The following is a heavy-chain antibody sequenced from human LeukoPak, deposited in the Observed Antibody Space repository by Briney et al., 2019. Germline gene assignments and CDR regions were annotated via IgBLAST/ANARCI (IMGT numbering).Heavy chain of an antibody. D-gene: IGHD3-10*01. J-gene: IGHJ4*02. CDR1: GFTFSSYS. V-gene: IGHV3-48*02. CDR2: ISSSSTI. CDR3: ARVALLWFGEGQYYFDY. Sequence: GGSLRLSCAASGFTFSSYSMNWVRQAPGKGLEWVSYISSSSTIYYADSVKGRFTISRDNAKNSLYLQMNSLRDEDTAVYYCARVALLWFGEGQYYFDYWGQGTLVTVSS.